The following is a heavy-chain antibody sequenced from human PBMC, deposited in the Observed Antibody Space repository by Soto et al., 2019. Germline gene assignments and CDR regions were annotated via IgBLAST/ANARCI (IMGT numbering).Heavy chain of an antibody. Sequence: QVQLVQSGAEVKKPGTSVKVSCKASGYTFITYAMHWVRQAPGQRLEWRGWIDAGNGNTKYSQKFQGRVTITRDTPASTAYMELSSLRSEDTALSYCATEHFWTGVFESWGQGTLVTVSS. CDR1: GYTFITYA. D-gene: IGHD3-3*02. V-gene: IGHV1-3*01. CDR3: ATEHFWTGVFES. CDR2: IDAGNGNT. J-gene: IGHJ4*02.